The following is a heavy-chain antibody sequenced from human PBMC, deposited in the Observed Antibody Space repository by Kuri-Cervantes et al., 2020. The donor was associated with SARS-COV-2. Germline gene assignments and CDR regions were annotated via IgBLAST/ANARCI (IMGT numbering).Heavy chain of an antibody. Sequence: GSLRLSCTVSGGSISSSSYYWGWIRQPPGKGLEWIGSIYYSGSTYYNPSLKSQVTISVHTSKNQFSLKLSSVTAADTAVYYCARHGLRYYGSGSLTTFDYWGQGTLVTVSS. CDR3: ARHGLRYYGSGSLTTFDY. J-gene: IGHJ4*02. CDR2: IYYSGST. CDR1: GGSISSSSYY. D-gene: IGHD3-10*01. V-gene: IGHV4-39*01.